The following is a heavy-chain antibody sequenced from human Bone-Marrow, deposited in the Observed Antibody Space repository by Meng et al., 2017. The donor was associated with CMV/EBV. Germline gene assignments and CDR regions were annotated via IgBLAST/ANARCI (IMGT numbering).Heavy chain of an antibody. J-gene: IGHJ4*02. Sequence: SGFTFSRYRMHWVRQAPGKGLVWVSRISSDGSSTTYADSVKGRFTISRDNAKNTLYLQVNSLRAEDTAVYYCARGYYDSSGYCFFDYWGQGTLVTVSS. CDR3: ARGYYDSSGYCFFDY. D-gene: IGHD3-22*01. CDR1: GFTFSRYR. V-gene: IGHV3-74*01. CDR2: ISSDGSST.